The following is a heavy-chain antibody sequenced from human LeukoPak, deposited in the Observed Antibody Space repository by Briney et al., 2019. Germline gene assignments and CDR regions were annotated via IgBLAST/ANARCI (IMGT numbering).Heavy chain of an antibody. V-gene: IGHV3-23*01. D-gene: IGHD3-10*01. CDR2: ISGSGAMT. CDR1: GFTFSGYV. Sequence: GGSLRLSCAASGFTFSGYVMNWVRQAPGKGLEWVSSISGSGAMTYYADSVKGRFTISRDNAMDTLYLQMNSLRADDTAVYYCVKDRVDGSGSQFDSWGQGSLVIVSS. CDR3: VKDRVDGSGSQFDS. J-gene: IGHJ4*02.